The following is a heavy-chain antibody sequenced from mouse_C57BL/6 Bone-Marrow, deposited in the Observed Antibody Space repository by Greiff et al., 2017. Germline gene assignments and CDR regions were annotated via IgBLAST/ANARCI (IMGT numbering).Heavy chain of an antibody. CDR3: AEGYPWFAY. D-gene: IGHD2-2*01. J-gene: IGHJ3*01. Sequence: EVQVVESGGDLVKPGGSLKLSCAASGFTFSSYGMSWVRQTPDKRLEWVATISSGGSYTYYPASVKGRFTISRDNAKNTLYLHVSSLKSEDTAMYYCAEGYPWFAYWGQGTLVTVSA. V-gene: IGHV5-6*01. CDR2: ISSGGSYT. CDR1: GFTFSSYG.